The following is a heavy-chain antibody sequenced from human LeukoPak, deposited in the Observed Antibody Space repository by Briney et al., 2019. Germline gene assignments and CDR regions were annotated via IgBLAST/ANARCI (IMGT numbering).Heavy chain of an antibody. CDR1: GFTFSNHY. CDR2: ISSRSSNK. D-gene: IGHD1-26*01. V-gene: IGHV3-11*04. J-gene: IGHJ3*02. CDR3: AREGWDLNALDI. Sequence: GGSLRLSCAASGFTFSNHYMSWLRQAPGKGLVWVSYISSRSSNKYYADSGKGRFTISRDNAKNSLYLQMDSLRVEDTAVYYCAREGWDLNALDIWGQGTMVTVSP.